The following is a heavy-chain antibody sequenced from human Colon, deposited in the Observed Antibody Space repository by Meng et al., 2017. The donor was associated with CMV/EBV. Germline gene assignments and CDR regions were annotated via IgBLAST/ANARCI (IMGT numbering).Heavy chain of an antibody. CDR3: ARVGGRGGLTNGLDV. Sequence: SETLSLTCNVSGDSMSSYYWAWIRQSPGKGLEWIGGVYDSGSTYHNPSLKSRVTMSVDTSKNQFSLKLSSVTAADTAVYYCARVGGRGGLTNGLDVWGQGTRVTVSS. CDR1: GDSMSSYY. CDR2: VYDSGST. J-gene: IGHJ6*02. D-gene: IGHD3-16*01. V-gene: IGHV4-4*07.